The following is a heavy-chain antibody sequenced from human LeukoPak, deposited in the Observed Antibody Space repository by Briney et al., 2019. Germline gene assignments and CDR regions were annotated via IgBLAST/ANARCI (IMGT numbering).Heavy chain of an antibody. CDR1: GFTFSSYA. V-gene: IGHV3-30*04. CDR3: ARDRSLYYFDY. Sequence: GGSLSLSCAASGFTFSSYAMHWVGRAPAKGLGWVAVISYDGSNKYYADSVKGRFTISRDNSKNTLYLQMNSLRAEDTAVYYCARDRSLYYFDYWGQGTLVTVSS. J-gene: IGHJ4*02. CDR2: ISYDGSNK.